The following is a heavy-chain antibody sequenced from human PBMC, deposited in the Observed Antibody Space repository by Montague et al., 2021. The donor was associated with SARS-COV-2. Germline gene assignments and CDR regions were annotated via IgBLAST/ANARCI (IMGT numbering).Heavy chain of an antibody. V-gene: IGHV3-20*01. D-gene: IGHD3-10*01. Sequence: SLRLSCAVSGFTFDDYCMSWVRQAPGKGLEWVSVIFRSGDSTDYGDSVKGRFTISRDNAKNSLYLQMNSLRVEDTAFYHCSRGGGMIRGVVDFWGQGILVSVSS. J-gene: IGHJ4*02. CDR3: SRGGGMIRGVVDF. CDR1: GFTFDDYC. CDR2: IFRSGDST.